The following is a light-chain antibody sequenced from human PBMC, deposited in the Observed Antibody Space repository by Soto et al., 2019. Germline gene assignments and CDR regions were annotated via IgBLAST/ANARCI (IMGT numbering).Light chain of an antibody. CDR3: QQYINYFRT. Sequence: DIQMTQSPSTLSASVGDRVTITCRASQSIGVWLAWYQQKPGTAPKLLIYKTASLDSGVPVRFSGSGSGTEFTLTISRLQPDDFATYYCQQYINYFRTFGQGTKVELK. CDR1: QSIGVW. V-gene: IGKV1-5*03. CDR2: KTA. J-gene: IGKJ1*01.